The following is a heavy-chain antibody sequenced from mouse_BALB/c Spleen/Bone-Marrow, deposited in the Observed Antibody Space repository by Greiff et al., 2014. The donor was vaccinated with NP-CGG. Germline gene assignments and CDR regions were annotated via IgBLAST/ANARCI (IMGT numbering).Heavy chain of an antibody. CDR3: ARDRAYGNWYFDV. J-gene: IGHJ1*01. CDR1: GFSLKNYG. D-gene: IGHD2-1*01. CDR2: IGTGRGT. Sequence: VQLQQSGPGLVAPSQSLSITCTVSGFSLKNYGVHWVRQPPGKGLEWLGVIGTGRGTNYNSALMSRLSISKDSSKSQVFLKMNSLQTDDTAMYYCARDRAYGNWYFDVWGAGTTVTVSS. V-gene: IGHV2-9*02.